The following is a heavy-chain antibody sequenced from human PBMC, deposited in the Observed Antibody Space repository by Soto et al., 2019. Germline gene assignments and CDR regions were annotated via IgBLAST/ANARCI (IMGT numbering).Heavy chain of an antibody. D-gene: IGHD6-19*01. CDR3: ARRAVAGVSDYYYGMDV. CDR2: ISYDGSNK. J-gene: IGHJ6*02. V-gene: IGHV3-30-3*01. Sequence: GGSLRLSCAASGFTFSSYAMHWVRQAPGKGLEWVAVISYDGSNKYYADSVKGRFTISRDNSKNTLYLQMNSLRAEDTAVYYCARRAVAGVSDYYYGMDVWGQGTTVTVSS. CDR1: GFTFSSYA.